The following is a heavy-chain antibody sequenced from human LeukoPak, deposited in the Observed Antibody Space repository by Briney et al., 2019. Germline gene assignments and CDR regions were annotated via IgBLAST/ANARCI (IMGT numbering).Heavy chain of an antibody. CDR2: INSNGDTT. CDR3: AKDTAGYSSSWSFDY. J-gene: IGHJ4*02. D-gene: IGHD6-13*01. V-gene: IGHV3-64*02. CDR1: GFTFSSYT. Sequence: PGGSLRLSCAASGFTFSSYTMHWVRQAPGKGLESVSAINSNGDTTYYADSVKGRFTISRDNAKNSLYLQMNSLRAEDMALYYCAKDTAGYSSSWSFDYWGQGTLVTVSS.